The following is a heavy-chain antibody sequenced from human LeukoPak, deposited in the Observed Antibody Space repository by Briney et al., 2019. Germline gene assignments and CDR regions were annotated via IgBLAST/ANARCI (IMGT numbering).Heavy chain of an antibody. D-gene: IGHD5-12*01. V-gene: IGHV1-2*02. CDR2: INPNSGGT. CDR3: ARGSGGYGYYYYMDV. J-gene: IGHJ6*03. CDR1: GYTFTSYG. Sequence: ASVKVSCKASGYTFTSYGISWVRQAPGQGLEWMGWINPNSGGTNYAQKFQGRVTMTRDTSISTAYMELSRLRSDDTAVYYCARGSGGYGYYYYMDVWGKGTTVTISS.